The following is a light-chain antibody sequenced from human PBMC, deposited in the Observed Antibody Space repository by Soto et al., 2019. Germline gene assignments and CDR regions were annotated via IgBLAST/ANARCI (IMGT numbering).Light chain of an antibody. CDR3: QQGHNWPLT. Sequence: EIVMTQSPATLSVSPGERDTLSCRASQSISTELAWYQQRPGQPPRLLIYSESTRATGVPARFTGSGSGSEFTLTISGLQSEDFAVYFCQQGHNWPLTVGQGTRLEI. CDR1: QSISTE. CDR2: SES. J-gene: IGKJ2*01. V-gene: IGKV3-15*01.